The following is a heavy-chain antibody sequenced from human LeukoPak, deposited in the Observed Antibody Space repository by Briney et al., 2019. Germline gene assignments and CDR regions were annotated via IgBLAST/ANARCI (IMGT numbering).Heavy chain of an antibody. CDR2: IYYSGST. J-gene: IGHJ4*02. CDR1: GGSISSSSYY. Sequence: PSETLSLTCTVSGGSISSSSYYWGWIRQPPGKGLEWIGSIYYSGSTYYNPSLKSRVTISVDTSKNQFSLKLSSVTAADTAVYYCAILSVTRGYFDHWGQGTLAIVSS. D-gene: IGHD1-14*01. V-gene: IGHV4-39*07. CDR3: AILSVTRGYFDH.